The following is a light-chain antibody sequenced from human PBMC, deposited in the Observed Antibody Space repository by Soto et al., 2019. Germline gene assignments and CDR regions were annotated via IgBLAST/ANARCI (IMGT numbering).Light chain of an antibody. V-gene: IGKV3-20*01. CDR1: QSVSSNN. CDR3: XXXXNSIT. J-gene: IGKJ5*01. Sequence: EIVLTQSPGTLSLSPGETXTLXXXASQSVSSNNLAWYHQKPGQTPRLLIYGASSRATGIPDRFSGSGSGTDFTLTIXXLXXXXXXXXXXXXXXNSITFGQGTRLEIE. CDR2: GAS.